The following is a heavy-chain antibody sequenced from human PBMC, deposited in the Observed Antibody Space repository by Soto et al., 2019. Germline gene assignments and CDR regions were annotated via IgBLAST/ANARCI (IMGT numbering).Heavy chain of an antibody. CDR2: IWYDGSNK. CDR3: ARVPSGTLPVYFHY. Sequence: QVQLVESGGGVVQPGRSLRLSCAASGFTFSSYGMHWVRQAPGKGLEWVAVIWYDGSNKYYADSVTGRFTISRDNSKNTLYLQMNSLTAEATAVEYCARVPSGTLPVYFHYWGQGTLVTVSS. J-gene: IGHJ4*02. V-gene: IGHV3-33*01. CDR1: GFTFSSYG. D-gene: IGHD6-13*01.